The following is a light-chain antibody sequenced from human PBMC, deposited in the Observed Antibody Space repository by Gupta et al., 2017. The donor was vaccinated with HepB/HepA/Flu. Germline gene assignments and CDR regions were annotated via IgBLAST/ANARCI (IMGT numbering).Light chain of an antibody. Sequence: IQLTQSPSTLSASVGVRVPITCQAIQSISTWLAWYQQKPGNAPTLLIYKASSLESGVQSRFSGSGSGTEFTLTVSILQPDDFATYYCQQYSEYRYTFGQGTKLEIK. CDR2: KAS. CDR1: QSISTW. V-gene: IGKV1-5*03. CDR3: QQYSEYRYT. J-gene: IGKJ2*01.